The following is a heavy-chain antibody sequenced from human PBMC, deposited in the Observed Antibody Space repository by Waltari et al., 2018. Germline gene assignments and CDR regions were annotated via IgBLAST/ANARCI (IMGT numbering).Heavy chain of an antibody. D-gene: IGHD1-26*01. J-gene: IGHJ6*02. V-gene: IGHV4-59*01. CDR2: IYYSGST. CDR3: AREKGELTPIIGYYYYGMDV. CDR1: GGSISSYY. Sequence: QVQLQESGPGLVKPSETLSLTCTASGGSISSYYWSWIRQPPGKGREWIGYIYYSGSTNYNPSLKSRVTISVDTSKNQFSLKLSSVTAADTAVYYCAREKGELTPIIGYYYYGMDVWGQGTTVTVSS.